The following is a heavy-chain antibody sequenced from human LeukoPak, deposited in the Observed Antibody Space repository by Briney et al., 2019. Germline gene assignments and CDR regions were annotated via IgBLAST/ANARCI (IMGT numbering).Heavy chain of an antibody. CDR3: ARVALYSSRVVSHYYGMDV. D-gene: IGHD6-13*01. J-gene: IGHJ6*02. Sequence: GASVKVSCKASGYTFTSYGISWVRQAPGQGLEWMGWISAYNGNTNYAQELQGRVTMTTDTSTSTAYMELRSLRSDDTAVYYCARVALYSSRVVSHYYGMDVWGQGTTVTVSS. CDR1: GYTFTSYG. V-gene: IGHV1-18*01. CDR2: ISAYNGNT.